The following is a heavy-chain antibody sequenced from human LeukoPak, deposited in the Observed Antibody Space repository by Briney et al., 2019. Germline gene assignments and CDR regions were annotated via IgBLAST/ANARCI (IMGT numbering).Heavy chain of an antibody. CDR2: ISYDGSNK. D-gene: IGHD2-15*01. CDR3: ARDPGYCSGGSCGENFDY. J-gene: IGHJ4*02. Sequence: GGSLRLSCAASGFTFSSYAMHWVRQAPGKGLEWVAVISYDGSNKYYADSVKGRFTISRDNSKNTLYLQMNSLRAEDTAVYYCARDPGYCSGGSCGENFDYWGQGTLVTVSS. CDR1: GFTFSSYA. V-gene: IGHV3-30*04.